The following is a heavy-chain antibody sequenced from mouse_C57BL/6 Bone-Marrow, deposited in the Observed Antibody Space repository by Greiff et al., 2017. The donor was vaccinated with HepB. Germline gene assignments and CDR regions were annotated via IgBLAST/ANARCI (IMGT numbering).Heavy chain of an antibody. CDR2: IDPSDSYT. Sequence: VQLQQPGAELVMPGASVKLSCKASGYTFTSYWMHWVKQRPGQGLEWIGEIDPSDSYTNYNQKFKGKSTLTVDKSSSTAYMQLSSLTSEDSAVYYCARDAYYYGSSYWYFDVWGTGTTVTVSS. V-gene: IGHV1-69*01. J-gene: IGHJ1*03. CDR1: GYTFTSYW. D-gene: IGHD1-1*01. CDR3: ARDAYYYGSSYWYFDV.